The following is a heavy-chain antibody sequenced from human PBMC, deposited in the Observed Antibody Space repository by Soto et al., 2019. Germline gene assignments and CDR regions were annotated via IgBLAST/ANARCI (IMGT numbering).Heavy chain of an antibody. CDR2: INPSGGST. V-gene: IGHV1-46*03. J-gene: IGHJ6*02. CDR3: ARDSGLGVSTWYGGYNGMDV. D-gene: IGHD6-13*01. CDR1: GYSFSSYY. Sequence: AASVKVSCKASGYSFSSYYMYWVRQAPGQGLEWMGIINPSGGSTSYAQKFQGRVSMTRDTSTSTVYMELSSLRSEDTAVYYCARDSGLGVSTWYGGYNGMDVWGQGTTVTVSS.